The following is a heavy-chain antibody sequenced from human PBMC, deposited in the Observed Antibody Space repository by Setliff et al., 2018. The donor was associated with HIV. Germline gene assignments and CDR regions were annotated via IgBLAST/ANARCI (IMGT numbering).Heavy chain of an antibody. Sequence: ASVKVSCKASGYTFTDYYLHWVRQAPGQGLQWMGWINPNSGETSFAQKFQGRVTMTSDTSISTASLELSRLRSDDTAVYYCARTEYYDFWSGPRGFDPWSQGTLVTVSS. CDR2: INPNSGET. V-gene: IGHV1-2*02. D-gene: IGHD3-3*01. CDR3: ARTEYYDFWSGPRGFDP. J-gene: IGHJ5*02. CDR1: GYTFTDYY.